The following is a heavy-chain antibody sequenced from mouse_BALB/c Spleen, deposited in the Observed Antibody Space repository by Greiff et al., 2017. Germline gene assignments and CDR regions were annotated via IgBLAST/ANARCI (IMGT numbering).Heavy chain of an antibody. CDR2: IDPANGNT. CDR1: GFNIKDTY. D-gene: IGHD2-4*01. V-gene: IGHV14-3*02. J-gene: IGHJ2*01. CDR3: ASFYYDYFYYFDY. Sequence: EVQLQQSGAELVKPGASVKLSCTASGFNIKDTYMHWVKQRPEQGLEWIGRIDPANGNTKYDPKFQGKATITADTSSNTAYLQLSSLTSEDTAVYYCASFYYDYFYYFDYWGQGTTLTVSS.